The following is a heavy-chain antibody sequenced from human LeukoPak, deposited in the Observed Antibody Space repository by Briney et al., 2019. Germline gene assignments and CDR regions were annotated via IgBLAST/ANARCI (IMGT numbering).Heavy chain of an antibody. CDR2: IYSSGST. CDR3: ARDPPSDEWAPLDAFDI. CDR1: GGSINNYY. Sequence: SEILSLTCTVSGGSINNYYWTWIRQPAGKGLEWIGRIYSSGSTDYNPSVKYRVTMSVDTSKNQFSLRLSSVTAADTGVYYCARDPPSDEWAPLDAFDIWGQGTVVSVSS. V-gene: IGHV4-4*07. J-gene: IGHJ3*02. D-gene: IGHD2-8*01.